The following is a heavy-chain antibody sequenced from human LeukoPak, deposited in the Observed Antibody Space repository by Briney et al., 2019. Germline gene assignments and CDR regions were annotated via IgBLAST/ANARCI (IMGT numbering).Heavy chain of an antibody. CDR3: ARDGYSRGNWFDP. D-gene: IGHD5-18*01. CDR2: INPSGGST. Sequence: GASVKVSCKASGYTFTSYCMHWVRQAPGQGLEWMGIINPSGGSTSYAQKFQGRVTMTRDMSTSTVYMELSSLRSEDTAVYYCARDGYSRGNWFDPWGQGTLVTVSS. CDR1: GYTFTSYC. J-gene: IGHJ5*02. V-gene: IGHV1-46*01.